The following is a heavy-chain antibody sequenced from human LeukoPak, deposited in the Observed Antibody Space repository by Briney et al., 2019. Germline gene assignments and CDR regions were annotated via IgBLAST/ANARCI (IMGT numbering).Heavy chain of an antibody. D-gene: IGHD2-2*02. CDR3: AREYTPERGSAFDI. V-gene: IGHV1-69*05. CDR1: GDTFSSYA. CDR2: IIPIFGTT. Sequence: SVKVSCKASGDTFSSYAITWVRQAPGQGLEWMGGIIPIFGTTNHAQKFQGRVTITTDESTSTAYMELSSLKSEDTAVYYCAREYTPERGSAFDIWGQGTMVTVSS. J-gene: IGHJ3*02.